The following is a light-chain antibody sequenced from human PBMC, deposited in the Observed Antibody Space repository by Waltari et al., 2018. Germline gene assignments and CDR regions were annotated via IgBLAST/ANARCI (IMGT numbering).Light chain of an antibody. CDR3: QQLGNWPPLT. CDR2: VAS. V-gene: IGKV3-11*01. Sequence: EIVLTKSPATLSLSPGERATLSCRASQSISNRLDCDQQKPGQAPMLLIYVASDRATGIPARFSGSGSGTDFTLTISSLEPEDVAVYYCQQLGNWPPLTFGGGTKVEIK. J-gene: IGKJ4*01. CDR1: QSISNR.